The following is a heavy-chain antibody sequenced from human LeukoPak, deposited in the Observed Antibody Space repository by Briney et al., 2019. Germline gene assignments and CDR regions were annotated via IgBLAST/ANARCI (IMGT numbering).Heavy chain of an antibody. V-gene: IGHV4-31*03. CDR1: GGSISSGGYY. D-gene: IGHD2-15*01. Sequence: SETLSLTCTVSGGSISSGGYYWSWIRQHPGKGLEWIGYIYYSGSTYYNPSLKSRVTISVDTSKNQFSLKLSSVTAADTAVYYCARGGDYCSGGSCYGNYYYYMDVWGKGTTVTVSS. J-gene: IGHJ6*03. CDR2: IYYSGST. CDR3: ARGGDYCSGGSCYGNYYYYMDV.